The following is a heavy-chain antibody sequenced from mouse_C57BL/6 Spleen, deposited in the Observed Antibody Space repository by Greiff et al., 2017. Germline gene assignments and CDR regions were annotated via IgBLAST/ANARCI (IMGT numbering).Heavy chain of an antibody. CDR2: IDPSDSET. D-gene: IGHD1-1*01. CDR1: GYTFTSYW. Sequence: QVQLQQSGAELVRPGSSVKLSCKASGYTFTSYWMHWVKQRPIQGLEWIGNIDPSDSETHYNQKFKDKATLTVDKSSSTAYMQLSSLTSEDSAVYYCARSTTVVEGAWFAYWGQGTLVTVSA. CDR3: ARSTTVVEGAWFAY. V-gene: IGHV1-52*01. J-gene: IGHJ3*01.